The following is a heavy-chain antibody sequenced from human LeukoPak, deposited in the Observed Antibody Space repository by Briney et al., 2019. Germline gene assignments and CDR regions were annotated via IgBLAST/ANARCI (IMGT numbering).Heavy chain of an antibody. J-gene: IGHJ4*02. CDR3: ARRIQLWLQGYFDY. CDR1: GGSFSGYY. V-gene: IGHV4-34*01. D-gene: IGHD5-18*01. CDR2: INHSGST. Sequence: PSETLSLTCAVYGGSFSGYYWSWIRQPPGKGLEWIGEINHSGSTNYNPSLKSRVTISVDTSKNQFSLKLSSVTAADTAVYYCARRIQLWLQGYFDYWGQGTLVTVSS.